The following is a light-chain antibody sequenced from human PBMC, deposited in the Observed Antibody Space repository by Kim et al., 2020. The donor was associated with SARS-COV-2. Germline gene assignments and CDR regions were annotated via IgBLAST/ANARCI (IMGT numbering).Light chain of an antibody. CDR1: NSNLGSNT. CDR2: GDD. V-gene: IGLV1-44*01. Sequence: GQRVTLSFSGSNSNLGSNTVNWYQQLPGTAPKLLVYGDDHRPSGVPDRFSGSKSGTSASLAISGLQSDDEANYHCAAWDDTLNAWVFGGGTQLTVL. CDR3: AAWDDTLNAWV. J-gene: IGLJ3*02.